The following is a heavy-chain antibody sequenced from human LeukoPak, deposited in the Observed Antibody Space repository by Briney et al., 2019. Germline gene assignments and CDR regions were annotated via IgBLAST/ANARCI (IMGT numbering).Heavy chain of an antibody. D-gene: IGHD2-15*01. CDR1: GYTFTGHY. CDR2: INPNSGGT. V-gene: IGHV1-2*02. Sequence: ASVKVSCKASGYTFTGHYMHWVRQAPGQGLGWMGWINPNSGGTNYAQKFQGRVTMTRDTSISTAYMELSRLRSDDTAVYYCARDCSGRELDYWGQGTLVTVSS. J-gene: IGHJ4*02. CDR3: ARDCSGRELDY.